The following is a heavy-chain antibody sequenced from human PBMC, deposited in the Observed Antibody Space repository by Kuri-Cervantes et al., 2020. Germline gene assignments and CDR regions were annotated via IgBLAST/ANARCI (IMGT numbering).Heavy chain of an antibody. D-gene: IGHD3-22*01. CDR1: GGSVSSGSYY. CDR3: ARPRRSSGSAFDI. CDR2: IYYSGST. V-gene: IGHV4-39*01. Sequence: GSLRLSCTVSGGSVSSGSYYWSWIRQPPGKGLEWIGSIYYSGSTYYNPSLKSRVTISVDTSKNQFSLKLSSVTAADTAVYYCARPRRSSGSAFDIWGQGTMVTVSS. J-gene: IGHJ3*02.